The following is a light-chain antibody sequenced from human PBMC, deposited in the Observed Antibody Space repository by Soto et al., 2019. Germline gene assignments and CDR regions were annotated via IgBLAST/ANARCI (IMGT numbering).Light chain of an antibody. CDR1: QSFSSNY. Sequence: EIVLTQSPGTLSLSPGERATLSCRASQSFSSNYLAWYQQKPGQAPRLLIYGVSTRATGIPARFSGSGSGTDFTLTISSLEPEDFAVYYCQQRSNGLTFGGGTKV. V-gene: IGKV3D-20*02. CDR2: GVS. CDR3: QQRSNGLT. J-gene: IGKJ4*01.